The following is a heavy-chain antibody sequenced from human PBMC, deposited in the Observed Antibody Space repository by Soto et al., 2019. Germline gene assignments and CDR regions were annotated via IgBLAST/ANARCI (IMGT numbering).Heavy chain of an antibody. CDR3: ATGPRPMITFGGVIVTYYYYGMDV. Sequence: ASVKVSCKVSGYTITELSMHWVRQDPGKGLEWMGGFDPEDGETIYAQKFQGRVTMTEDTSTDTAYMELSSLRSEDTAVYYCATGPRPMITFGGVIVTYYYYGMDVWGQGTTVTVS. CDR1: GYTITELS. CDR2: FDPEDGET. V-gene: IGHV1-24*01. J-gene: IGHJ6*02. D-gene: IGHD3-16*02.